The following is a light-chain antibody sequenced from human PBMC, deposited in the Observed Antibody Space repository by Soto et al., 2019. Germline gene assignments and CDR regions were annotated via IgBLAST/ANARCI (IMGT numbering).Light chain of an antibody. CDR3: SSYTSSSTPYV. V-gene: IGLV2-14*01. J-gene: IGLJ1*01. CDR2: EVS. Sequence: QSVLTQPASVSGSPGQSITISCNGTSSDVGGYNYVSWYQQLPGKAPKLMIYEVSNRPSGVSNRFSGSKSGNTASLTISGLQAEDEADYYCSSYTSSSTPYVFGTGTKVTVL. CDR1: SSDVGGYNY.